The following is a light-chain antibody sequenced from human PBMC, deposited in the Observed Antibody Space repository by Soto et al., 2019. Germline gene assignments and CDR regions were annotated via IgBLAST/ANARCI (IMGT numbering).Light chain of an antibody. CDR3: QQHNDWPLT. CDR2: GVS. Sequence: EIVMTQSPATLSVSPGERATLSCRASQSVSSRLAWYQQKSGQAPRLLIYGVSTRATGIPARFSGSGSGIEFTLTISSLQSEDSALYYCQQHNDWPLTFGQGTRLEIK. J-gene: IGKJ5*01. V-gene: IGKV3-15*01. CDR1: QSVSSR.